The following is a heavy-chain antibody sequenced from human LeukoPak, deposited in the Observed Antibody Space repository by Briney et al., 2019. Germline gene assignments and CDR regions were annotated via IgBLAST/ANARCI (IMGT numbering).Heavy chain of an antibody. CDR3: ASGDSSGWSYEHDY. CDR1: GGSISSNNW. D-gene: IGHD6-19*01. CDR2: IYHSGNT. J-gene: IGHJ4*02. V-gene: IGHV4-4*02. Sequence: SGTLSLTCAASGGSISSNNWWSWVRRPPGWGLEWIGEIYHSGNTKYNPSLKSRVTISVDKSNNQFSLKLTSVTAADTAVYFCASGDSSGWSYEHDYWGQGTQVTVSS.